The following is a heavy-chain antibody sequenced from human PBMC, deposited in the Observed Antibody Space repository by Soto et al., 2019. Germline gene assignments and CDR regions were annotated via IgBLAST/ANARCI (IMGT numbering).Heavy chain of an antibody. V-gene: IGHV3-21*01. Sequence: GGSLRLSCAASGFTFSSYSMNWVRQAPGKGLEWVSSISSSSSYIYYADSVKGRFTISRDNAKNSLYLQMNSLRAEDTAVYYCARGGRDFWSRNYYYYMDVWGKGTTVTVSS. J-gene: IGHJ6*03. D-gene: IGHD3-3*01. CDR1: GFTFSSYS. CDR2: ISSSSSYI. CDR3: ARGGRDFWSRNYYYYMDV.